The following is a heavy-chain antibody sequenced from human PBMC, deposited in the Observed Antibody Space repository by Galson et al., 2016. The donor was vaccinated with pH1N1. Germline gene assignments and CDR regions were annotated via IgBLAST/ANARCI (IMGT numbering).Heavy chain of an antibody. Sequence: LSLTCAVSGVSISSDKWWTWVRQTPGRGLEWIGEVHHWKGANYNPSLKSRVTISVDKSKNQFSLKLTSLTAADTAVYYCARGGDWAFDFWGQGTLVTVPS. J-gene: IGHJ4*02. CDR1: GVSISSDKW. D-gene: IGHD2-21*02. CDR3: ARGGDWAFDF. CDR2: VHHWKGA. V-gene: IGHV4-4*02.